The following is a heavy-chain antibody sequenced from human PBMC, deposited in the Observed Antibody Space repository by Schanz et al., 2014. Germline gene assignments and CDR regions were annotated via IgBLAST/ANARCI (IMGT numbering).Heavy chain of an antibody. CDR1: GFTFSGYW. D-gene: IGHD7-27*01. CDR2: IKLDGSEK. V-gene: IGHV3-7*01. CDR3: AKYGGELGVSFEY. Sequence: VELVESGGGVVQPGRSLRLSCAASGFTFSGYWMSWVRQAPGEGLVWVANIKLDGSEKYYVDSVKGRFTISRDNAKNSLYLQMNSLRPEDTAVYYCAKYGGELGVSFEYWGQGTLVTVSS. J-gene: IGHJ4*02.